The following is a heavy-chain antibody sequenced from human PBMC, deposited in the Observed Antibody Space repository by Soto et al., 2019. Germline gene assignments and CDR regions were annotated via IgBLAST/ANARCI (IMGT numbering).Heavy chain of an antibody. CDR1: GFTVSSNY. J-gene: IGHJ6*02. CDR3: ARMGVIPYYYYGMDV. Sequence: PGGSLRLSCAASGFTVSSNYMSWVRQAPGKGLEWVSVIYSGGSTYYAGSVKGRFTISRDNSKNTLYLQMNSLRAEDTAVYYCARMGVIPYYYYGMDVWGQGTTVTVSS. CDR2: IYSGGST. D-gene: IGHD3-16*02. V-gene: IGHV3-66*01.